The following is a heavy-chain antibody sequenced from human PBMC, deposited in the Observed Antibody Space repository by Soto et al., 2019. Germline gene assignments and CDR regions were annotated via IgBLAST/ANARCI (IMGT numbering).Heavy chain of an antibody. CDR2: IRQDGSQK. CDR3: VRDGSSGWHFDS. CDR1: GFAFINYW. D-gene: IGHD6-19*01. V-gene: IGHV3-7*01. Sequence: GSLRLSCEASGFAFINYWIVFSRHAPCKGLEWVANIRQDGSQKYLVDSVTGRFTISRDNAKNSLYLQMNGLRTEDTAVYYCVRDGSSGWHFDSWGRGTLVTVSS. J-gene: IGHJ4*02.